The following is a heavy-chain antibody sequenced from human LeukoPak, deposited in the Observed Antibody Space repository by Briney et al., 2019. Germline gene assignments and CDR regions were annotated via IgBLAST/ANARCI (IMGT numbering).Heavy chain of an antibody. D-gene: IGHD2-15*01. Sequence: SVKVSCKASGGTFSSYAISWVRQAPGQGLEWMGGIIPIFGTANYAQKFQGRVTITADESTSTAYMELSSLRSEDTAVYYCARRGGSRRYAFEIWGQGTMVTVSS. CDR2: IIPIFGTA. J-gene: IGHJ3*02. V-gene: IGHV1-69*13. CDR1: GGTFSSYA. CDR3: ARRGGSRRYAFEI.